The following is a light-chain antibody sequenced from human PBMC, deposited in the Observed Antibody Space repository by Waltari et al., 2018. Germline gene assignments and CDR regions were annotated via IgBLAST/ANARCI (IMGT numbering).Light chain of an antibody. CDR1: SSHTGNKT. V-gene: IGLV1-36*01. CDR2: YNY. J-gene: IGLJ2*01. CDR3: AAWDDSLSGVL. Sequence: QSVLTQPPSVSGAPRPRVTISCSGSSSHTGNKTVNWYHQLPGQAPNLLIYYNYLLPSGVSDRFSGSKSGTSASLAISGLRSEDEAEYYCAAWDDSLSGVLFGGGTKLTVL.